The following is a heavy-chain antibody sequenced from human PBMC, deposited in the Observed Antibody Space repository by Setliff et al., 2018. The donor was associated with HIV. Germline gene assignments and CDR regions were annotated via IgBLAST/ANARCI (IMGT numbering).Heavy chain of an antibody. CDR3: ARSKTFYDFWGGYYTHGAFKI. CDR2: IYSIGIT. V-gene: IGHV4-61*09. D-gene: IGHD3-3*01. J-gene: IGHJ3*02. Sequence: SETLSLTCTVSGASISSGTYFWTWVRQPAGQGLEWVGHIYSIGITYYNPSLKSRVTISVDTSKNQFSLNLTSVTAADTAVYYCARSKTFYDFWGGYYTHGAFKIWGLGTMVTVSS. CDR1: GASISSGTYF.